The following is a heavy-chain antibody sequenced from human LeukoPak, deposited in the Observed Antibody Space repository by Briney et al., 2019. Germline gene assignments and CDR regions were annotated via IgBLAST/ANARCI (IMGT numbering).Heavy chain of an antibody. D-gene: IGHD3-22*01. CDR3: AKLYYDQLYYYYYMDV. J-gene: IGHJ6*03. V-gene: IGHV3-53*01. CDR2: IYSGGST. Sequence: GGSLRLSCAASGFTVSSNYMSWVRQAPGKGLEWVSVIYSGGSTYYADSVKGRFTISRDNSKNTLYLQMNSLRAEDTAVYYCAKLYYDQLYYYYYMDVWGKGTTVTISS. CDR1: GFTVSSNY.